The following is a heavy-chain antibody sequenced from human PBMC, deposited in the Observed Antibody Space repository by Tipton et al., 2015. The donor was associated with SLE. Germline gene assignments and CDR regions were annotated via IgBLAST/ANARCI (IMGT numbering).Heavy chain of an antibody. Sequence: TLSLTCTASGGSISSYYWSWIRQPPGKGLEWIGYIYSSGSTNYNPSLKSRVTISVDTSKNQFSLTLTSVTAADTALYYCARQGFDSSPWYAYWGQGILVTVSS. J-gene: IGHJ4*02. D-gene: IGHD6-13*01. CDR3: ARQGFDSSPWYAY. V-gene: IGHV4-59*08. CDR1: GGSISSYY. CDR2: IYSSGST.